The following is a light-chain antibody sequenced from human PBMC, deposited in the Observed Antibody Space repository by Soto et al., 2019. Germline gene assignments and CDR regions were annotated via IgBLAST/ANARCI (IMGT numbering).Light chain of an antibody. CDR2: AVS. CDR1: SSDVGNYNY. Sequence: QSVLTQPASVSGSPGQSITSSCTGTSSDVGNYNYVSWYRQYPGKAPKLMIYAVSRRPSGVSNRFSGSKSGNTASLTISGLEAEDEADYYCTSYTPSSTYVFGTGTKLTVL. CDR3: TSYTPSSTYV. J-gene: IGLJ1*01. V-gene: IGLV2-14*03.